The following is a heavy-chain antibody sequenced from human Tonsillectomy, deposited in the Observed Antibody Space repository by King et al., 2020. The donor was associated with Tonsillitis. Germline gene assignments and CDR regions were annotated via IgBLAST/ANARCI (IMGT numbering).Heavy chain of an antibody. J-gene: IGHJ3*02. Sequence: HVQLVESGGGVVQPGRSLRLSCAASGFTLSSYGMHWVRQAPGKGLEWVAIIWYDGSNKYYADSVKGRFTISRDNSKNTLYLHMNSLRAEDTAVYYCARDLFYSNSPEEHAFDIWGQGTMVTVSS. D-gene: IGHD4-11*01. V-gene: IGHV3-33*08. CDR3: ARDLFYSNSPEEHAFDI. CDR1: GFTLSSYG. CDR2: IWYDGSNK.